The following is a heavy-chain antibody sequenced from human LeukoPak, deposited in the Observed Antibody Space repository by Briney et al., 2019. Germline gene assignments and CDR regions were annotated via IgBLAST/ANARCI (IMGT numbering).Heavy chain of an antibody. J-gene: IGHJ4*02. D-gene: IGHD2-15*01. V-gene: IGHV3-30*04. CDR1: GFTFSSYA. CDR2: ISYDGSNK. CDR3: ARDRQGYYSHDY. Sequence: GGSLRLSCAASGFTFSSYAMHWVRQAPGKGLEWVAVISYDGSNKYYADSVKGRFTISRDNSKNTLYLQMNSLRAEDTAVYFCARDRQGYYSHDYWGQGALVTVSS.